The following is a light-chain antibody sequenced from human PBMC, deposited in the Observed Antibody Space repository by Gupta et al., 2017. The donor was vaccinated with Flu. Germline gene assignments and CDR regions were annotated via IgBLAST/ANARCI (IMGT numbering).Light chain of an antibody. CDR2: EDN. V-gene: IGLV1-51*02. Sequence: SSNIENSYVQWYQQRPGTSPKLLIYEDNRRPSGIPVRFSGSNSGTSATLGITGLQTGDEAEYYCGTWDCNLSDGVFGGGTKLTVL. CDR3: GTWDCNLSDGV. J-gene: IGLJ2*01. CDR1: SSNIENSY.